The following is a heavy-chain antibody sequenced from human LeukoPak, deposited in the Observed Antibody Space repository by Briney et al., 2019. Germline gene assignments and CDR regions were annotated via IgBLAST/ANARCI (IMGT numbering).Heavy chain of an antibody. Sequence: PGGSLRLSCAASGFTFSSYGMHWVRQAPGKGLEWVAVISYDGSNKYYADSVKGRFTISRDNSKNTLYLQMNSLRAEDTAVYYCAQARGHVRITIFGAHFDYWGQGTLVTVSS. V-gene: IGHV3-30*18. D-gene: IGHD3-3*01. CDR1: GFTFSSYG. CDR3: AQARGHVRITIFGAHFDY. CDR2: ISYDGSNK. J-gene: IGHJ4*02.